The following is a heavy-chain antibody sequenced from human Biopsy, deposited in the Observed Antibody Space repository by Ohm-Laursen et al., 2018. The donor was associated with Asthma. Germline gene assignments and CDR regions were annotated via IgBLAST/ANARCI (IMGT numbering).Heavy chain of an antibody. D-gene: IGHD2-21*01. V-gene: IGHV2-70*04. Sequence: PTQTLTLTCSFSGFSLSSSGANVNWIRQPPGKALEWLARIDWEEDKFYSTSLRTRLTISKGSSEDQVVLTMTNMGPVDIATYYCTRHIDYWGPGILVTVSS. CDR3: TRHIDY. CDR2: IDWEEDK. CDR1: GFSLSSSGAN. J-gene: IGHJ4*02.